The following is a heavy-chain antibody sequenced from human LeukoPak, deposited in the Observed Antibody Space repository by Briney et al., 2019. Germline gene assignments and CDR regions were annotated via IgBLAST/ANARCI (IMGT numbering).Heavy chain of an antibody. V-gene: IGHV1-2*02. CDR1: GYTFTGYY. D-gene: IGHD6-13*01. CDR2: INSNSGGT. CDR3: ARGRQLVENWFDP. J-gene: IGHJ5*02. Sequence: ASVKVSCKASGYTFTGYYMHWVRQAPGQGLEWMGWINSNSGGTNYAQKFQGRVTMTRDTSISTAYMELSRLRSDDTAVYYCARGRQLVENWFDPWGQGTLVTVSS.